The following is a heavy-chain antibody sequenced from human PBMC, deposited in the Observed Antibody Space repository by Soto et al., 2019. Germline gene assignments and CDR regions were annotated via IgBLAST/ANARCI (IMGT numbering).Heavy chain of an antibody. J-gene: IGHJ4*02. CDR1: GFTFSNYA. V-gene: IGHV3-30*03. Sequence: QVQLVESGGGVVQPGRSLRLSCVASGFTFSNYAMHWVCQAPGKGLEWVAVISYEGSNRYHIDSVKGRFSISRDNSKNTVYLQMNSLRAEDTAVYYCAVGDGYNTYFDHWGQGTLVTVSS. CDR2: ISYEGSNR. D-gene: IGHD5-12*01. CDR3: AVGDGYNTYFDH.